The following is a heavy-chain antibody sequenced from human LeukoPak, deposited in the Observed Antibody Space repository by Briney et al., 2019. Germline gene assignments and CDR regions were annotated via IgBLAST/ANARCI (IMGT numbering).Heavy chain of an antibody. CDR1: GFTFSSYS. J-gene: IGHJ6*03. Sequence: GGSLRLSCAASGFTFSSYSMNWVRQAPGKGLEWVSSISSSSSYIYYADSVKGRFTISRDNAKNSLYLQMNSLRAEDTAVCYCARDNTIFGVPFMDVWGKGTTVTVSS. V-gene: IGHV3-21*01. CDR2: ISSSSSYI. CDR3: ARDNTIFGVPFMDV. D-gene: IGHD3-3*01.